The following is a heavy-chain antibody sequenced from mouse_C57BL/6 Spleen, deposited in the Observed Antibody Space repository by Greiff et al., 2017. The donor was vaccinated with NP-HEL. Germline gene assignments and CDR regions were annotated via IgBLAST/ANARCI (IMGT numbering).Heavy chain of an antibody. CDR1: GYTFTEYT. V-gene: IGHV1-62-2*01. D-gene: IGHD2-5*01. CDR2: FYPGSGSI. J-gene: IGHJ2*01. CDR3: ARHEDKGTIVTTRYYFDY. Sequence: VQLQQSGAELVKPGASVKLSCKASGYTFTEYTIHCVKQRSGQGLEWIGWFYPGSGSIKYNEKFKDKATLTADKSSSTVYMELSRLTSEDSAVYFCARHEDKGTIVTTRYYFDYWGQGTTLTVPS.